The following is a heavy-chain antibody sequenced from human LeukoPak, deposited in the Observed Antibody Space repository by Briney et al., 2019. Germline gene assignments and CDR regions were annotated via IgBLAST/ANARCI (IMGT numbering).Heavy chain of an antibody. CDR1: GFTFEEHG. V-gene: IGHV3-20*04. J-gene: IGHJ4*02. D-gene: IGHD6-19*01. CDR2: INWNGGST. CDR3: AGGDSSGWYFDY. Sequence: GGSLRLSCTASGFTFEEHGMSWVRQAPGKGLEWVSGINWNGGSTGYGESAKGRFTISRDNAKNSLYLQMNSLRAEDTALYYCAGGDSSGWYFDYWGQGILVTVSS.